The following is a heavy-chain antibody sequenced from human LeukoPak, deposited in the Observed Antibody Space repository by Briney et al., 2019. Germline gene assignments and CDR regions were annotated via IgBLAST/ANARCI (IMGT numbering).Heavy chain of an antibody. D-gene: IGHD1-26*01. CDR3: AREPDSGSYPNDAFDI. CDR1: GFTFSGSW. V-gene: IGHV3-7*01. CDR2: INQDGSGE. Sequence: PGGSLRLSCAGSGFTFSGSWMSWVRQAPGKGLEWVANINQDGSGEYYVDSVKGRFTISRDNAKNSLYLQLNSLRAEDTAVYYCAREPDSGSYPNDAFDIWGQGTMVTVSS. J-gene: IGHJ3*02.